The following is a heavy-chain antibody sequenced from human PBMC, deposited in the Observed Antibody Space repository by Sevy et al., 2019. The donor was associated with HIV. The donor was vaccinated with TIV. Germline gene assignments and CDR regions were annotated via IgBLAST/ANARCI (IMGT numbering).Heavy chain of an antibody. V-gene: IGHV1-8*01. J-gene: IGHJ6*02. CDR3: ARILSSVYYHYYAIDV. CDR2: MNPNSANT. CDR1: GYTFTTYD. D-gene: IGHD2-2*01. Sequence: ASVKVSCRASGYTFTTYDIHWVRQATGQGLEWMGWMNPNSANTGYAQKFQGRVTMTRDTSISTAYMELSSLRSEDTAVYYCARILSSVYYHYYAIDVWGQGTTVTVSS.